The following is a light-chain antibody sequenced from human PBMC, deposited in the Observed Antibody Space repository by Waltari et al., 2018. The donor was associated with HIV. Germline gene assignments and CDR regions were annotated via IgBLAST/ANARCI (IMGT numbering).Light chain of an antibody. CDR1: AGPVTSKNY. V-gene: IGLV7-46*01. CDR3: LLFFGATRI. Sequence: QAAVTQEPSMTVSPGGTIILTCGSSAGPVTSKNYAFWFQQKPGQAPTTLIFDSTKRHSWTPARFSGLFLGDEAVLTLSGALSEDEAFYYCLLFFGATRIFGGGTMVTV. J-gene: IGLJ2*01. CDR2: DST.